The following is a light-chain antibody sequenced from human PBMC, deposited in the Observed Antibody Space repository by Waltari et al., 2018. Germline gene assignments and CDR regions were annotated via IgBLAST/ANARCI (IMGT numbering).Light chain of an antibody. J-gene: IGLJ1*01. V-gene: IGLV2-14*03. CDR3: NSYTSDNTFV. CDR2: DVS. CDR1: SRDVGGYNY. Sequence: QSALTPPASVSGSPGQSITISCTGTSRDVGGYNYVSCYQHYPGKAPKLLIYDVSQRPSRVSNRFSASRSGNTASLTISGLQAEDEADYYCNSYTSDNTFVFGTGTKVTVL.